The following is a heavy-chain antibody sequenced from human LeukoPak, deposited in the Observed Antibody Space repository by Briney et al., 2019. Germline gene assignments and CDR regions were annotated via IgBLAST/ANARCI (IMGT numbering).Heavy chain of an antibody. CDR2: FDPEDGET. CDR3: ATEPIVATSETGDY. V-gene: IGHV1-24*01. Sequence: ASVKVSCKVSGYTLTELSMHWVRQAPGKGLEWVGGFDPEDGETIYAQKFQGRVTMTEDTSTDTAYMELSSLRSEDTAVYYCATEPIVATSETGDYWGQGTLVTVSS. D-gene: IGHD5-12*01. J-gene: IGHJ4*02. CDR1: GYTLTELS.